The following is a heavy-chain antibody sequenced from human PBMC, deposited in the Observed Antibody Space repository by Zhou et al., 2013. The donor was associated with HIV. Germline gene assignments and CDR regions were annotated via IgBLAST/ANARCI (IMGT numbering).Heavy chain of an antibody. CDR3: ATVQFSGYDFQYFYGLGV. D-gene: IGHD5-12*01. CDR2: INPSGGYT. J-gene: IGHJ6*02. CDR1: GFTFTGFG. V-gene: IGHV1-46*01. Sequence: QVQLLQSGAEVKKPGASVKVSCKTSGFTFTGFGISWVRQAPGQGLEWMGIINPSGGYTTYAQKFQGRVTMTRDTSTSTVYMELSSLRSEDTAVYYCATVQFSGYDFQYFYGLGVWGQGTTVTVSS.